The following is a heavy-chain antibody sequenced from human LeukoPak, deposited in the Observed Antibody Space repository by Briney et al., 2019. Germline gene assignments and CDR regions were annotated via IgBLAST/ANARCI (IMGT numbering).Heavy chain of an antibody. J-gene: IGHJ5*02. D-gene: IGHD3-3*01. V-gene: IGHV4-38-2*01. CDR1: GCSISSGYY. CDR3: ARLRRDFWSGYLNWFDP. CDR2: IYHSGST. Sequence: SETLSLTCVVSGCSISSGYYWGWIRQPPGKGLEWIGSIYHSGSTYYNPSLKSRVTISVDTSKNQFSLKLSSVTAADTAVYYCARLRRDFWSGYLNWFDPWGQGTLVTVSS.